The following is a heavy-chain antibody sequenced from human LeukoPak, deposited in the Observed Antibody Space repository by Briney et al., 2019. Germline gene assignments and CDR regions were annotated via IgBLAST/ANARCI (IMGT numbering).Heavy chain of an antibody. Sequence: GGSLRLSCAASGFTFSSYVIHWVRQAPGKGLEWVAIISYDGNNKYYADSVKGRFTISRDNSKNTVYLQMNSLTAEDTAVYYCARALPRGGLINGFDIWGQGTMVTVSS. CDR1: GFTFSSYV. J-gene: IGHJ3*02. CDR2: ISYDGNNK. D-gene: IGHD3-10*01. V-gene: IGHV3-30*04. CDR3: ARALPRGGLINGFDI.